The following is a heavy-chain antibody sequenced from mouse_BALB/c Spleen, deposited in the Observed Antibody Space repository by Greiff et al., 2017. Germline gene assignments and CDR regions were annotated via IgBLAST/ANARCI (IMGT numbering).Heavy chain of an antibody. V-gene: IGHV14-1*02. CDR2: IDPENGNT. CDR1: GFNIKDYY. Sequence: VQLQQSGAELVRPGALVKLSCKASGFNIKDYYMHWVKQRPEQGLEWIGWIDPENGNTIYDPKFQGKASITADTSSNTAYLQLSSLTSEDTAVYYCARNYGSPHYFDYWGQGTTLTVSS. J-gene: IGHJ2*01. D-gene: IGHD1-1*01. CDR3: ARNYGSPHYFDY.